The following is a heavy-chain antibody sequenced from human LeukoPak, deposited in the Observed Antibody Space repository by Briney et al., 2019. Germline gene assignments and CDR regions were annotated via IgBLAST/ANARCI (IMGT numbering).Heavy chain of an antibody. V-gene: IGHV1-18*01. Sequence: ASVKVSCKASGYTFTSYDINWVRQAPGQGLEWMGWISAYNGNTNYAQKLQGRVTMTTDTSTSTAYMELRSLRSDDTAVHYCARDRTDFWSGYRSLYYFDYWGQGTLVTVSS. CDR2: ISAYNGNT. J-gene: IGHJ4*02. D-gene: IGHD3-3*01. CDR3: ARDRTDFWSGYRSLYYFDY. CDR1: GYTFTSYD.